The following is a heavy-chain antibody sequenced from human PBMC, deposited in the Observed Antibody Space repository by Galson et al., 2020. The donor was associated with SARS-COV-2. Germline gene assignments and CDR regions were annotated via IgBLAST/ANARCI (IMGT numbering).Heavy chain of an antibody. J-gene: IGHJ4*02. CDR2: ISYDGSNK. D-gene: IGHD4-17*01. Sequence: GGSLRLSCAASGFTFSSYAMHWVRQAPGKGLEWVAVISYDGSNKYYADSVKGRFTISRDNSKNTLYLQMNSLRAEDTAVYYCARDYYGDYRRLIGFYFDYWGQGTLVTVSS. CDR1: GFTFSSYA. CDR3: ARDYYGDYRRLIGFYFDY. V-gene: IGHV3-30-3*01.